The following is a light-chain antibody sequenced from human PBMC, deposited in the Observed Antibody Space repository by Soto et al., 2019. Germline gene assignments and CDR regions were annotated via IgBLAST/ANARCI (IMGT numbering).Light chain of an antibody. CDR1: SSDVGGYDY. J-gene: IGLJ1*01. CDR3: SSYRSSSTYV. Sequence: QAVVTQPASVSGSPGQSITISCTGTSSDVGGYDYVSWYQQHPGKAPKLMIFEVSNRPSGVSNRSSGSKSGNTASLTISGLQAEDEADYYCSSYRSSSTYVFGTGTKVTVL. V-gene: IGLV2-14*01. CDR2: EVS.